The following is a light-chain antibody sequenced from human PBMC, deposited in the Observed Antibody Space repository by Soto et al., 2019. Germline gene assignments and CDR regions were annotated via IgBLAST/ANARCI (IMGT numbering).Light chain of an antibody. Sequence: EIVLTQSPDTLSLSPGERATLSCRASQRVSSSYVAWYQQKRGQAPRLFIYEASSRAAGIPDRFSGSGSGTDFTLTISRLEPEDFAVYYFQQYDSSHQTFGQGTKVEI. CDR3: QQYDSSHQT. CDR2: EAS. J-gene: IGKJ1*01. V-gene: IGKV3-20*01. CDR1: QRVSSSY.